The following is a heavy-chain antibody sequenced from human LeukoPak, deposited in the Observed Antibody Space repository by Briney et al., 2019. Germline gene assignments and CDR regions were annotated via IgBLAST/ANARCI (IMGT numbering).Heavy chain of an antibody. Sequence: PGRSLRLSCAASGFTFSSYAMSWVRQAPGKGLEWVSAISGSGGSTYYADSGKGRFTISRDNSKNTLYLQMNSLRAEDTAVYYCAKDRITMIVVVTLDAFDIWGQGTMVTVSS. V-gene: IGHV3-23*01. J-gene: IGHJ3*02. CDR3: AKDRITMIVVVTLDAFDI. CDR2: ISGSGGST. D-gene: IGHD3-22*01. CDR1: GFTFSSYA.